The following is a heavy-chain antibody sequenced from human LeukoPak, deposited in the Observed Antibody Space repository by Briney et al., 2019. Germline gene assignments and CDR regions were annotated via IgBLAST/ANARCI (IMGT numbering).Heavy chain of an antibody. CDR3: ARGQVTTVTRLASFDI. V-gene: IGHV3-48*03. Sequence: GSLRLSCAASGFTFSNYEMHWVRQAPGKGLEWVSYISSSGSDIYYADSVKGRFTISRDNAKNSLYLHMNSLRAEDTAVYYCARGQVTTVTRLASFDIWGQGTMVTVS. J-gene: IGHJ3*02. D-gene: IGHD4-17*01. CDR2: ISSSGSDI. CDR1: GFTFSNYE.